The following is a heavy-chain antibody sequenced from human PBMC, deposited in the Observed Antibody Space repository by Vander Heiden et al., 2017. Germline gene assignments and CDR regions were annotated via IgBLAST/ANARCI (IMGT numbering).Heavy chain of an antibody. CDR3: ARERRQSSGNYYYGMDV. Sequence: QVQLAQSGGGVVQPGRSLKLSCRASGFSFSSFGMPWVRQVPGKGLQWLAVIWYDDRSKFYAESVKGRFTISRDNSRNTLYLQLSSLRVEDTALYYCARERRQSSGNYYYGMDVWGQGTTVTVSS. CDR2: IWYDDRSK. CDR1: GFSFSSFG. D-gene: IGHD3-10*01. J-gene: IGHJ6*02. V-gene: IGHV3-33*01.